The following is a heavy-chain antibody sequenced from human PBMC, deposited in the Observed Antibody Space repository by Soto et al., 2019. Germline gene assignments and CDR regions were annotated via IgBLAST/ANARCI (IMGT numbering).Heavy chain of an antibody. V-gene: IGHV4-59*01. CDR3: ARDDTSNWFDP. D-gene: IGHD2-2*02. Sequence: SETLSLTCTVSGGSINYYYWSWIRQPPGKELEWIGYVYYDGSTNYNPSLESRVTISVDTSKNQFSLKLSSVTAADTAVCYCARDDTSNWFDPWGQGTLVTVSS. CDR1: GGSINYYY. J-gene: IGHJ5*02. CDR2: VYYDGST.